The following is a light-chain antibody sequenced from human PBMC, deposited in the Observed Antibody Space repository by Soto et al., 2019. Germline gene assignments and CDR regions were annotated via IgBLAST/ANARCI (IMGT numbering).Light chain of an antibody. CDR1: SSDVGRYNY. J-gene: IGLJ1*01. CDR2: EVS. Sequence: QSVLTQPASVSGSPGQSITISCTGSSSDVGRYNYVSWYQHHPGKAPKLMIYEVSNRPSGVSNRFSGSKSGNTASLTISGLQAEDEADYHCSSYTSSSTLYVFGTGTQLIVL. CDR3: SSYTSSSTLYV. V-gene: IGLV2-14*01.